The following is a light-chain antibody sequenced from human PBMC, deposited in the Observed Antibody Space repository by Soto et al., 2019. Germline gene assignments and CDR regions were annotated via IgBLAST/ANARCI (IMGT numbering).Light chain of an antibody. V-gene: IGKV1-39*01. J-gene: IGKJ2*01. CDR2: AAS. Sequence: DIQMTQSPSSLSASVGDRVTITCRANQSISSYLHWYQQKPGKAPKLLIYAASSLQSGVPSRFSGSGSGTDFTINISSLQPEDFATYYCQQSFITTYTFGQGTKLEIK. CDR1: QSISSY. CDR3: QQSFITTYT.